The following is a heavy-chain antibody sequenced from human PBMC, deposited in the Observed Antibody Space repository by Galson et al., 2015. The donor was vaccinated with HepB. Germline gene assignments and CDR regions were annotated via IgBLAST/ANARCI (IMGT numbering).Heavy chain of an antibody. CDR3: AREVNSEDWDAGYFDY. V-gene: IGHV1-2*04. D-gene: IGHD1-26*01. CDR2: INPNSGGT. CDR1: GYTFTGYY. Sequence: SVKVSCKVSGYTFTGYYMHWVRQAPGQGLEWMGWINPNSGGTNYAQKFQGWVTMTRDTSISTAYMELSRLRSDDTAVYYCAREVNSEDWDAGYFDYWGQGTLVTVSS. J-gene: IGHJ4*02.